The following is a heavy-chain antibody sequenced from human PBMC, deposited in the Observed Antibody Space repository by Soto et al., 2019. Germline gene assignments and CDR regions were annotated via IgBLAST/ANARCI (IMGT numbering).Heavy chain of an antibody. V-gene: IGHV5-51*01. CDR3: ARQNEVVTRYDYIWGSYRPTQYYFDY. CDR1: GYSFTSYW. CDR2: IYPGDSDT. D-gene: IGHD3-16*02. Sequence: PGESLKISCKGSGYSFTSYWIGWVRQMPGKGLEWMGIIYPGDSDTRYSPSFQGQVTISADKSISTAYLQWSSLKASDTAMYYCARQNEVVTRYDYIWGSYRPTQYYFDYWGQGTLVTVSS. J-gene: IGHJ4*02.